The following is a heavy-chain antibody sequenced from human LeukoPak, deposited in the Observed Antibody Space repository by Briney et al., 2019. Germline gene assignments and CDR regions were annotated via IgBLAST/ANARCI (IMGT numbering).Heavy chain of an antibody. CDR2: ISSSGSTI. D-gene: IGHD2-2*01. Sequence: GGSLRLSCAASGFTFSSYEMNWVRQVPGKGLEWVSYISSSGSTIYYADSVKGRFTISRDNAKNSLYLQMNSLRAEDTAVYYCARVYCSSTSCLGIWFDPWGQGTLVTVSS. J-gene: IGHJ5*02. V-gene: IGHV3-48*03. CDR3: ARVYCSSTSCLGIWFDP. CDR1: GFTFSSYE.